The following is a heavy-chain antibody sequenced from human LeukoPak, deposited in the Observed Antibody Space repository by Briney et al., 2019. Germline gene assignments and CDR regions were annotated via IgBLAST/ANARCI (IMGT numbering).Heavy chain of an antibody. Sequence: SGTLSLTCAVSGYSISSGYYWGWIRQPPGKGLEWIGSIYHSGSTYYNPSLKSRVTISVDTSKNQLSLKLSSVTAADTAVYYCARPNDYGDYGTFDYWGREPWSPSPQ. CDR1: GYSISSGYY. CDR3: ARPNDYGDYGTFDY. D-gene: IGHD4-17*01. CDR2: IYHSGST. V-gene: IGHV4-38-2*01. J-gene: IGHJ4*02.